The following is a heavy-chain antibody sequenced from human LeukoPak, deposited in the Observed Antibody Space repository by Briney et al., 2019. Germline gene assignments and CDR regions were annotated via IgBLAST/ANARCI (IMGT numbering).Heavy chain of an antibody. J-gene: IGHJ4*02. CDR3: ARGRGYYDNSFDY. CDR1: GGSFSGYY. CDR2: INHSGST. D-gene: IGHD3-22*01. V-gene: IGHV4-34*01. Sequence: PSETLSLTCAVYGGSFSGYYWSWIRQPPGKGLEGIGEINHSGSTNYNPSLKSRVTISVDTSKNQFSLKLSSVTAADTAVYYCARGRGYYDNSFDYWGQGTLVTVSS.